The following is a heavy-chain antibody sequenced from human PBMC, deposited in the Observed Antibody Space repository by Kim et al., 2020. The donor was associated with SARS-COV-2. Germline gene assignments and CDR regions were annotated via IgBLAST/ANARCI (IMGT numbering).Heavy chain of an antibody. J-gene: IGHJ6*03. CDR2: INHSGST. Sequence: SETLSLTCAVYGGSFSGYYWSWIRQPPGKGLEWIGEINHSGSTNYNPSLKSRVTISVDTSKNQFSLKLSSVTAADTAVYYCARGFTRLDFGVVSARQKRVDYYMDVWGKGTTVTVSS. CDR3: ARGFTRLDFGVVSARQKRVDYYMDV. V-gene: IGHV4-34*01. D-gene: IGHD3-3*01. CDR1: GGSFSGYY.